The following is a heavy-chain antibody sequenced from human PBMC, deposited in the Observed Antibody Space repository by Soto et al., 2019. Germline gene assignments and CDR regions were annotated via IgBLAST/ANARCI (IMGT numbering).Heavy chain of an antibody. CDR3: AREGSYFDY. J-gene: IGHJ4*02. Sequence: SETLSLTCTVSGGSISSSSYYWGWIRQPPGKGLEWIGSIYYSGSTYYNPSLKSRVTISVDTSKNQFSLKLSSVTAADTAVYYCAREGSYFDYWGQGTLVTVSS. CDR2: IYYSGST. V-gene: IGHV4-39*02. CDR1: GGSISSSSYY.